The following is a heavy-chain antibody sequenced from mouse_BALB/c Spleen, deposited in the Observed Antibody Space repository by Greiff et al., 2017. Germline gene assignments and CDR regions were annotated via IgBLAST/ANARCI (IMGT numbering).Heavy chain of an antibody. CDR1: GFTFNTYA. CDR3: VRQYDYGGDAMDY. D-gene: IGHD2-4*01. V-gene: IGHV10-1*02. CDR2: IRSKSNNYAT. Sequence: EVKLMESGGGLVQPKGSLKLSCAASGFTFNTYAMNWVRQAPGKGLEWVARIRSKSNNYATYYADSVKDRFTISRDDSQSMLYLQMNNLKTEDTAMYYCVRQYDYGGDAMDYWGQGTSVTVSS. J-gene: IGHJ4*01.